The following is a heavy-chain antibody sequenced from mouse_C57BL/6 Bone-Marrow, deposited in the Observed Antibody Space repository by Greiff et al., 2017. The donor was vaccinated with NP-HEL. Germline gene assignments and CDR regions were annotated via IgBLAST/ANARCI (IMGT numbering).Heavy chain of an antibody. V-gene: IGHV1-72*01. CDR2: INPNSGGT. CDR3: ARLSRGAIDY. J-gene: IGHJ4*01. CDR1: GYTFTSYW. Sequence: QVQLQQPGAELVKPGASVKLSCKASGYTFTSYWMHWVKQRPGRGLEWIGRINPNSGGTKYNEKFKSKATLTVDKPSTTANMPLSSLTSEDSAVYNCARLSRGAIDYGGQGTTVTVSS.